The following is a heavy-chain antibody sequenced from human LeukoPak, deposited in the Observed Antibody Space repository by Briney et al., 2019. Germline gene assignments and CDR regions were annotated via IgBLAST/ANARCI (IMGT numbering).Heavy chain of an antibody. CDR2: IIQDGSST. D-gene: IGHD4-11*01. J-gene: IGHJ1*01. Sequence: PVGSLRLSCAASGMTFSNYYMDWVRQAPGKGLDWVSHIIQDGSSTFYADPVKGRFTISRDNAKNTLYLQMNSLRAEDTAVYYCATDDYRGLGYWGQGTLVTVSS. CDR1: GMTFSNYY. V-gene: IGHV3-74*01. CDR3: ATDDYRGLGY.